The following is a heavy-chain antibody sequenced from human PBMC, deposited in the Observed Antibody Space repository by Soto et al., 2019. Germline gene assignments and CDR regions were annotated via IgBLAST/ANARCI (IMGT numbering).Heavy chain of an antibody. Sequence: QVHLVESGGDVVQPGRSLRLSCVASGFSFSSYAIHWVRQAPGKGLEWVAVISYDGSDMYYGDSVKGRFTISRDNSNNTLYLQMNSLRPDDTALYYCAKDPRGIVGAGAWLDSWGQGTLVIVSS. J-gene: IGHJ4*02. CDR3: AKDPRGIVGAGAWLDS. CDR2: ISYDGSDM. D-gene: IGHD1-26*01. V-gene: IGHV3-30*18. CDR1: GFSFSSYA.